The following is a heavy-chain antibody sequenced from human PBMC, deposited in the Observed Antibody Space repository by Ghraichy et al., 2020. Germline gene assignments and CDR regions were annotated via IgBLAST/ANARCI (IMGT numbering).Heavy chain of an antibody. Sequence: SETLSLTCAVYGGSFSGYYWSWIRQPPGKGLEWIGEINHSGSTNSNPSLKSRVSLSVDTSKNQFSLRVNSVTAADTAVYSCAREDGGTVTHFDYWGQGTLVTVSS. J-gene: IGHJ4*02. CDR3: AREDGGTVTHFDY. D-gene: IGHD4-17*01. CDR1: GGSFSGYY. CDR2: INHSGST. V-gene: IGHV4-34*01.